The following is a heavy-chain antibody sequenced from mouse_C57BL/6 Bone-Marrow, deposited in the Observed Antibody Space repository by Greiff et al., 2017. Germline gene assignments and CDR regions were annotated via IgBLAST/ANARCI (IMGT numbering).Heavy chain of an antibody. V-gene: IGHV1-53*01. CDR3: AIYVDYGSSEEAMDY. D-gene: IGHD1-1*01. J-gene: IGHJ4*01. CDR1: GYTFTSYW. Sequence: VQLQQPGTELVKPGASVKLSCKASGYTFTSYWMHWVKQRPGQGLEWIGNINPSNGGTNYNEKFKSKATLTVDKSSSTAYMQLSSLTYEASAVYDCAIYVDYGSSEEAMDYWGQGTSVTVSS. CDR2: INPSNGGT.